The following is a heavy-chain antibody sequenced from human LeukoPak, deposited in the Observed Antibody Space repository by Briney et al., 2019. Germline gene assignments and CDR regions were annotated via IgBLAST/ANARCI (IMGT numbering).Heavy chain of an antibody. J-gene: IGHJ4*02. Sequence: GGSLILSCAASGFTFSDYEITWVRQAPGKGLEWVSCISTSGSTTYYADSVKGRFTISRDNAKNSLFLQMNTLTAEDTAVYYCARGALHVFDYWGQGTPVTVSS. CDR1: GFTFSDYE. CDR2: ISTSGSTT. V-gene: IGHV3-48*03. CDR3: ARGALHVFDY. D-gene: IGHD3-10*02.